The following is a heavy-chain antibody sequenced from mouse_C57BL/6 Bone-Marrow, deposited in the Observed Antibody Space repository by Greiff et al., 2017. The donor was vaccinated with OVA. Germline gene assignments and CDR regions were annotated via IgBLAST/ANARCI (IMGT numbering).Heavy chain of an antibody. J-gene: IGHJ3*01. Sequence: EVKLVESGGGLVKPGGSLKLSCAASGFTFSSYAMSWVRQTPEKRLEWVATISDGGSYTYYPDNVKGRFTISRDNAKNNLYLQMSHLKSEDTAMYYCARDEGVRRFAYWGQGTLVTVSA. V-gene: IGHV5-4*01. CDR2: ISDGGSYT. CDR1: GFTFSSYA. D-gene: IGHD2-1*01. CDR3: ARDEGVRRFAY.